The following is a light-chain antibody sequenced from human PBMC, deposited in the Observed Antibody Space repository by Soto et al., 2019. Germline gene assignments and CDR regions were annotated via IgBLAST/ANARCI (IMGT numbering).Light chain of an antibody. CDR2: GAS. Sequence: EIVLTQSPGTLSLSPGERATLSCRASQSVSSSYLAWYQQKPGQAPRLLIYGASSRATGIPDRFSGSGSGTDFTLTISRLETEDFAVYYCQQYGSSPPTWTFGQGTKVELK. J-gene: IGKJ1*01. CDR1: QSVSSSY. CDR3: QQYGSSPPTWT. V-gene: IGKV3-20*01.